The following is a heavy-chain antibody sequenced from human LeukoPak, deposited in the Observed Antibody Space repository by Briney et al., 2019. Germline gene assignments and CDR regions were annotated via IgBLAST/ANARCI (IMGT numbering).Heavy chain of an antibody. D-gene: IGHD6-6*01. V-gene: IGHV3-48*03. CDR1: GFTFSNYE. CDR2: ISGNGNTI. J-gene: IGHJ3*02. CDR3: AREMTYGSSAFDI. Sequence: GGSLRLSCAASGFTFSNYEMNWVRQAPGKGLEWLSYISGNGNTIYYSNSVAGRFTISRDDARGSLFLQMNSLRVEDTAVYYCAREMTYGSSAFDIWGQGTTVIVSS.